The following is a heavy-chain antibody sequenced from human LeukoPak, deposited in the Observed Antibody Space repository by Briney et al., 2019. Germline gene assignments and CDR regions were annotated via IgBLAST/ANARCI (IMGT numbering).Heavy chain of an antibody. CDR3: AIFAGAVPGNLLL. V-gene: IGHV3-7*01. CDR1: EFTSNAFW. D-gene: IGHD2-8*02. Sequence: GGSLRLSFAASEFTSNAFWMTWVRPPPGKGLGWGANINKDGTEKEYVDSVKGRFSIFRDNAKNSVFLQMNSLRAEDTAVYYCAIFAGAVPGNLLLWGKGTTVIVSA. CDR2: INKDGTEK. J-gene: IGHJ6*04.